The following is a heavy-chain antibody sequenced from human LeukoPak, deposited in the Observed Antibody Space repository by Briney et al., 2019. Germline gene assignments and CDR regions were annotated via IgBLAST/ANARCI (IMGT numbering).Heavy chain of an antibody. CDR1: GYSFTSYW. Sequence: KVSCKGSGYSFTSYWIGWVRQMPGKGLEWMGIIYPGDSDTRYSPSFQGQVTISADKSISTAYLQWSSLKASDTAMYYCARKGYYYDSSGYYNYWGQGTLVTVSS. CDR2: IYPGDSDT. V-gene: IGHV5-51*01. CDR3: ARKGYYYDSSGYYNY. J-gene: IGHJ4*02. D-gene: IGHD3-22*01.